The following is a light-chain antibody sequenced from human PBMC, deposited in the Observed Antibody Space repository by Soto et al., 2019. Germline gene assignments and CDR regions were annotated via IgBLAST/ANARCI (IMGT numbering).Light chain of an antibody. CDR3: QQRSNWPIT. CDR2: GAS. CDR1: QSIHIR. J-gene: IGKJ5*01. V-gene: IGKV3-15*01. Sequence: EIVMTQSPATLSVSPGERATLSCRASQSIHIRLAWYQQKPGQAPRLLIYGASTRAAGIPERFRGSGSGTEFTLTINSLQSDDFAVYSCQQRSNWPITFGQGTRLEIK.